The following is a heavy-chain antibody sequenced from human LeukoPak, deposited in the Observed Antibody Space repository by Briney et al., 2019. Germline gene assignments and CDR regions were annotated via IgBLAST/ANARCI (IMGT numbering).Heavy chain of an antibody. D-gene: IGHD2/OR15-2a*01. CDR2: IRSKAYGGTT. J-gene: IGHJ4*02. CDR1: GFTFSSYS. Sequence: PGGSLKLSCAASGFTFSSYSMNWVRQAPGKGLEWVGFIRSKAYGGTTEYAASVKGGFTISRDDSKSIAYLQMNSLKTEDTAVYYCTRDLLGNFDYWGQGTLVTVSS. V-gene: IGHV3-49*04. CDR3: TRDLLGNFDY.